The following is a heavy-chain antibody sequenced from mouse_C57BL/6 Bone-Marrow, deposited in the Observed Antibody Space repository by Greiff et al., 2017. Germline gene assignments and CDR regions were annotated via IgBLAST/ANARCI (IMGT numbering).Heavy chain of an antibody. CDR1: GFTFSAYG. J-gene: IGHJ1*03. V-gene: IGHV5-17*01. CDR3: ARPYYGSSPWWYFDV. Sequence: EVTLMESGGCLVKPGRSLQLSCAASGFTFSAYGMPWVRQAPEKGLAWVAYISSGSSTIYYADTVKGRVTSARDNAKNTLFLQMTSLRSEDTAMYYCARPYYGSSPWWYFDVRGTVNTVTGAS. CDR2: ISSGSSTI. D-gene: IGHD1-1*01.